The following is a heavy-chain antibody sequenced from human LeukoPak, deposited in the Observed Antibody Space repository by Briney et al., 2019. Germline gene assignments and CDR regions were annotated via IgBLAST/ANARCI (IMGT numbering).Heavy chain of an antibody. Sequence: GGSLRLSCAASGFPFSSYWMSWVRQAPGKGLEWVANIKQDGGKMFYVDSVKGRFTISRDNAKNSLYLQMNSLRAEDTAVYYCAREDHANYNYWGQGTLVTVSS. CDR1: GFPFSSYW. CDR2: IKQDGGKM. CDR3: AREDHANYNY. V-gene: IGHV3-7*01. J-gene: IGHJ4*02. D-gene: IGHD4/OR15-4a*01.